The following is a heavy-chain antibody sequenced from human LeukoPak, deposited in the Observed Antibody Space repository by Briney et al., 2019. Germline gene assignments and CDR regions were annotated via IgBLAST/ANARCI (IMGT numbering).Heavy chain of an antibody. CDR1: GITFSNAW. CDR3: TTYSSGSCPF. V-gene: IGHV3-15*01. Sequence: GGSLRLSCAASGITFSNAWMTWLRQAPGKGLEWVGRIYRSSNGETTDYGAPVKGRFTMSRDDSKNTLYLQMNSLKTEDTAVYYCTTYSSGSCPFWGQGTLVTVSS. J-gene: IGHJ4*02. CDR2: IYRSSNGETT. D-gene: IGHD6-19*01.